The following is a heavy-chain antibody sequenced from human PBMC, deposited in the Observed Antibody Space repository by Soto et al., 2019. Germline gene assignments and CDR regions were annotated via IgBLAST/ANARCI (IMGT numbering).Heavy chain of an antibody. V-gene: IGHV3-23*01. J-gene: IGHJ3*02. CDR2: VSASGGAT. Sequence: EVQLLESGGGLVQPGRSLRLSCAASGFRFSTYAMTWVRQAPGRGLEWVSAVSASGGATFYADSVKGRFTVARDNSKNTLYLQMDSLRAEDTAVYYCAKDRGSEGIVVVMDIWGQGTTVTVSS. CDR1: GFRFSTYA. D-gene: IGHD2-2*01. CDR3: AKDRGSEGIVVVMDI.